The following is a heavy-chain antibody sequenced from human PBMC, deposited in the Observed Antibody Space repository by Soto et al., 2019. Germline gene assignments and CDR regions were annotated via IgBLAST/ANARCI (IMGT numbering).Heavy chain of an antibody. CDR3: AKVTSPFRLQDPADY. J-gene: IGHJ4*02. D-gene: IGHD2-15*01. V-gene: IGHV3-23*01. Sequence: GGSLRLSCSASGFTFSSYAMSWVRQAPGKGLEWVSAISGSGGSTYYADSVKGRFSISRDNSKNTLYLQMNSLRAEDTAVYYCAKVTSPFRLQDPADYWGQGTLVTVSS. CDR1: GFTFSSYA. CDR2: ISGSGGST.